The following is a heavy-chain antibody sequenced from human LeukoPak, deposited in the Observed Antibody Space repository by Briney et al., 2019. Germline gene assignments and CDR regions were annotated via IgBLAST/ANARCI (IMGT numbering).Heavy chain of an antibody. Sequence: ALVKVSCKASGYTFTSYGISWVRQAPGQGLEWMGWISAYNGNTNYAQKLQGRVTMTTDTSTSTAYMELRSLRSDDTAVYYCARDLGDDSGSYRNFDYWGQGTLVTVSS. CDR3: ARDLGDDSGSYRNFDY. J-gene: IGHJ4*02. D-gene: IGHD1-26*01. CDR2: ISAYNGNT. V-gene: IGHV1-18*01. CDR1: GYTFTSYG.